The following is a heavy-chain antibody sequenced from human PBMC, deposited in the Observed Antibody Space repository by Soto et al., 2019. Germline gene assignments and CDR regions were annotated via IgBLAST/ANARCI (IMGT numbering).Heavy chain of an antibody. CDR1: GYSFTSYW. Sequence: GESLKISCKGSGYSFTSYWIGWVRQMPGKGLEWMGIIYPGDSDTRYSPSFQGQVTISADKSISTAYLQWSSLKASDTAMYYCARLQRYFDWYRRRSAFDIWGQGTMVTVSS. D-gene: IGHD3-9*01. V-gene: IGHV5-51*01. J-gene: IGHJ3*02. CDR2: IYPGDSDT. CDR3: ARLQRYFDWYRRRSAFDI.